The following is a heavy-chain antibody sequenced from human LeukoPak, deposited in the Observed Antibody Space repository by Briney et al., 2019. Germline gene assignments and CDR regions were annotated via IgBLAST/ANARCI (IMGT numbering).Heavy chain of an antibody. V-gene: IGHV3-9*01. D-gene: IGHD3-3*01. Sequence: PGGSLRLSCAASGFTFDDYAMHWVRQAPGKGLEWVSGISWYSGSIGYADSVKGRFTISRDNAKNSLYLQMNSLRAEDTALYYCAKGLVFGVVLWFDPWGQGTLVTVSS. J-gene: IGHJ5*02. CDR3: AKGLVFGVVLWFDP. CDR2: ISWYSGSI. CDR1: GFTFDDYA.